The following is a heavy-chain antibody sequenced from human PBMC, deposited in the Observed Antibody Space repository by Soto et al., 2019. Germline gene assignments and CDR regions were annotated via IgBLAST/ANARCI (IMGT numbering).Heavy chain of an antibody. CDR1: GYTFTGYY. CDR2: INPNSGGT. CDR3: ARGGVTGTTVYYYYGMDV. D-gene: IGHD1-20*01. Sequence: ASVKVSCKASGYTFTGYYMHWVRQAPGQGLEWMGWINPNSGGTNYAQKFQGWVTMTRDTSISTAYMELSRLRSDDTAVYYCARGGVTGTTVYYYYGMDVWGQGTTVTVSS. J-gene: IGHJ6*02. V-gene: IGHV1-2*04.